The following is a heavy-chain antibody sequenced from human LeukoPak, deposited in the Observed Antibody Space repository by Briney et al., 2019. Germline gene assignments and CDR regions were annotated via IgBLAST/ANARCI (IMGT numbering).Heavy chain of an antibody. CDR3: ARAVDSSGYLPFDY. V-gene: IGHV4-59*01. Sequence: SETLSLTCSVSDDSITIYYWTWIRQPPGKGLEWIGYIDHTGTTNYNPSLNSRVTISRDTSKNHFSLQLSSVTAADTAVYYCARAVDSSGYLPFDYWGQGTLVTVSS. CDR1: DDSITIYY. J-gene: IGHJ4*02. CDR2: IDHTGTT. D-gene: IGHD3-22*01.